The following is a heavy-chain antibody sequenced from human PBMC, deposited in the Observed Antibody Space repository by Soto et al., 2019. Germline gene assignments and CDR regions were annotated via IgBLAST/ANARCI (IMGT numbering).Heavy chain of an antibody. CDR2: IHNGGET. Sequence: GVSLRLSCAASGFSVSSNYMNWVRQAPGKGLEWVSIIHNGGETYYADSVKDRFTVSRDNSKNTVFLQMNSLRAEDTAVYYCARDSWSQYWGQRTLVTVSS. V-gene: IGHV3-66*01. CDR1: GFSVSSNY. CDR3: ARDSWSQY. J-gene: IGHJ1*01. D-gene: IGHD2-15*01.